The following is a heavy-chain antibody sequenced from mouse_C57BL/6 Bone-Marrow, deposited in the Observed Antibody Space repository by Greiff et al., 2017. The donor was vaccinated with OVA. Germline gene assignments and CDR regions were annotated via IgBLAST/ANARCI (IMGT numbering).Heavy chain of an antibody. CDR2: FHPYNDDT. V-gene: IGHV1-47*01. J-gene: IGHJ4*01. Sequence: VMLVESGAELVKPGASVKMSCKASGYTFTNYPIEWMKQNHGKSLEWIGNFHPYNDDTKYNEKFKGKATSTVEKSSSTVYLELSRLTSDDSAVYYCARRTVGSLYAVDYWGQGTSVTVSS. D-gene: IGHD1-1*01. CDR1: GYTFTNYP. CDR3: ARRTVGSLYAVDY.